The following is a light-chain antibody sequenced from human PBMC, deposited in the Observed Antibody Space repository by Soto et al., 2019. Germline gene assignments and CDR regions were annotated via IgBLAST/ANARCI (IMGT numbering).Light chain of an antibody. J-gene: IGLJ1*01. V-gene: IGLV2-14*03. CDR2: AVS. CDR3: CSLTTGDSHV. CDR1: SSDVGAHNL. Sequence: QSVLTQPASVSGSPGQSITISCSGSSSDVGAHNLVSWYQQHPGGPPKLMIYAVSSRPSGVSYRFSGSKSGNTASLTISGLQAEDEAEYFCCSLTTGDSHVFGTGTKLTVL.